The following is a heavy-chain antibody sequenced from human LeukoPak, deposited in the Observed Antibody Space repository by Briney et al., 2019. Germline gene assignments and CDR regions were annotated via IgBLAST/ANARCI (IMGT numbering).Heavy chain of an antibody. CDR1: GFTFSSYG. CDR2: IWYDGSNK. V-gene: IGHV3-33*06. D-gene: IGHD6-19*01. J-gene: IGHJ4*02. CDR3: AKESFYSGWYLFDY. Sequence: PGRSLILSCAASGFTFSSYGMHWVRQAPGKGLEWVAVIWYDGSNKYYADSVKGRFTISRDNSKNTLYLQMNSLRAEDTAVYYCAKESFYSGWYLFDYWGQGTLVTVSS.